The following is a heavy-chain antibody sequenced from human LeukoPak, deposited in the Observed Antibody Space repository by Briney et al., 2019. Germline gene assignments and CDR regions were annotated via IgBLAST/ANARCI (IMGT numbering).Heavy chain of an antibody. V-gene: IGHV4-59*01. CDR3: ARMDTAMVYGMDV. CDR1: GGSISSYY. D-gene: IGHD5-18*01. J-gene: IGHJ6*02. Sequence: SETLSLTCTVSGGSISSYYWSWIRQPPGKGLEWIGYIYYSGSTNYNPSLKSRVTISVDTSKNQFSLKLGSVTAADTAVYYCARMDTAMVYGMDVWGQGTTVTVSS. CDR2: IYYSGST.